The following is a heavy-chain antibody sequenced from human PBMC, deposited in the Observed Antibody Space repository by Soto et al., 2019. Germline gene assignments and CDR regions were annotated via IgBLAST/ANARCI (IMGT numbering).Heavy chain of an antibody. Sequence: EVQLLESGGDLVQPGGSLSLSCAASGLNFNDYAMTWVRQAPGKGLEWVSSVSTRGDITYYSDSVKGRFTISRDNSKNTLFLHTNSLRAEDAALYYCARGDRGGSGSPASYFYSGLDVWGQGTTVTVSS. V-gene: IGHV3-23*01. CDR2: VSTRGDIT. CDR1: GLNFNDYA. CDR3: ARGDRGGSGSPASYFYSGLDV. D-gene: IGHD3-10*01. J-gene: IGHJ6*02.